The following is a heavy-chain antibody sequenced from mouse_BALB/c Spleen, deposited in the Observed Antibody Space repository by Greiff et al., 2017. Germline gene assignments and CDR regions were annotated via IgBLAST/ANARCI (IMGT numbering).Heavy chain of an antibody. CDR2: ISYSGST. Sequence: VQLQQSGPGLVKPSQSLSLTCTVTGYSITSDYAWNWIRQFPGNKLEWMGYISYSGSTSYNPSLKSRISITRDTSKNQFFLQLNSVTTEDTATYYCARGWNYYGSRGAMDYWGQGTSVTVSS. CDR3: ARGWNYYGSRGAMDY. D-gene: IGHD1-1*01. J-gene: IGHJ4*01. CDR1: GYSITSDYA. V-gene: IGHV3-2*02.